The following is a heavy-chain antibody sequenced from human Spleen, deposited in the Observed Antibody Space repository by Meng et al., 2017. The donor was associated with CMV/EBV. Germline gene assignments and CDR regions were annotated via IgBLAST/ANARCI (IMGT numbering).Heavy chain of an antibody. CDR3: ARVTEYGGNCFDS. V-gene: IGHV4-4*02. CDR1: RGSISGSNR. CDR2: IYHSGST. D-gene: IGHD4/OR15-4a*01. J-gene: IGHJ4*02. Sequence: VSRGSISGSNRWSWVRQPPGKGLEWIGEIYHSGSTNYNPSLKSRVTMSVDRSKNQFSLKLSSVTAADTAIYYCARVTEYGGNCFDSWGQGTLVTVSS.